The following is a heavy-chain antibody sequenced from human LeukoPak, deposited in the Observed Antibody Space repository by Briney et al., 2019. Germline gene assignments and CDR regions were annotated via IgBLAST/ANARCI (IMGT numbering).Heavy chain of an antibody. Sequence: PGGSLRLSCAASGFTFSSYAMSWVRQAPGKGLEWVSAISGSGGSTYYADSVKGRFTTSRDNSKNTLYLQMNSLRAEDTAAYYCAKPLSITIFGVDDAFDIWGQGTMVTVSS. J-gene: IGHJ3*02. D-gene: IGHD3-3*01. CDR2: ISGSGGST. CDR3: AKPLSITIFGVDDAFDI. V-gene: IGHV3-23*01. CDR1: GFTFSSYA.